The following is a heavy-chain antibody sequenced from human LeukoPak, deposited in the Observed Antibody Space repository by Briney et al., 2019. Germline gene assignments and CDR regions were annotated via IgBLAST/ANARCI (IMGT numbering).Heavy chain of an antibody. Sequence: GGSLRLSCAASGFTFSSYAMHWVRQAPGKGLEWVSSISSSSSYIYYADSVKGRFTISRDNAKNSLYLQMNSLRAEDTAVYYCAREESWFGELFPSRFDYWGQGTLVTVSS. CDR2: ISSSSSYI. CDR1: GFTFSSYA. CDR3: AREESWFGELFPSRFDY. V-gene: IGHV3-21*01. D-gene: IGHD3-10*01. J-gene: IGHJ4*02.